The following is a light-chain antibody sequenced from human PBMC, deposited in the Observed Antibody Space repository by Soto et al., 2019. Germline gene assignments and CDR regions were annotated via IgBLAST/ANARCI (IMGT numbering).Light chain of an antibody. J-gene: IGLJ1*01. V-gene: IGLV2-11*01. CDR3: SLYTSENTYV. CDR2: EVS. CDR1: SSDVGGYNC. Sequence: SVLTQPPSVSGSPGQSVTISCTGTSSDVGGYNCVSWYQQHPGNAPQLLIHEVSQRPSGVPDRFSGSKSGNTASLTISGLQAEDEADYYCSLYTSENTYVFGTGTKVTV.